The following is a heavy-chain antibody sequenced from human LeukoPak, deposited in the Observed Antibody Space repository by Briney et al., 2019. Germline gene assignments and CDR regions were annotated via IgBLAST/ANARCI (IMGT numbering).Heavy chain of an antibody. CDR1: GFTFDLYA. Sequence: GGSLRLSCAASGFTFDLYAMHWVRQAPGKGLEWVSGISWRSATIAYADSMKGRFTISRDNAKNSLYLQMNSLRVEDTALYYCGKDMGRWGSGSSGNWFDLWGQGTLVTVSS. J-gene: IGHJ5*02. CDR2: ISWRSATI. V-gene: IGHV3-9*01. CDR3: GKDMGRWGSGSSGNWFDL. D-gene: IGHD6-6*01.